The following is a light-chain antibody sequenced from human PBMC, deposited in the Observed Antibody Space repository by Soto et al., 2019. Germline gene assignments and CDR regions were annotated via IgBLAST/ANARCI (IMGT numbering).Light chain of an antibody. CDR2: GAS. Sequence: DIQMTQSPSSLSASVGDRVTITCRASQSISNYLNWYQQKPGKAPKLLIFGASSLLSGVPTRFSGSASGTDFTLTISSLQPDDFARYYCQQAYIAPWTFGQGTTVEIK. CDR1: QSISNY. CDR3: QQAYIAPWT. J-gene: IGKJ1*01. V-gene: IGKV1-39*01.